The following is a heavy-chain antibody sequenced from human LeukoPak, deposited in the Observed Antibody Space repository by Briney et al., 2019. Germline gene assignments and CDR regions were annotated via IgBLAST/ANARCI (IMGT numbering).Heavy chain of an antibody. Sequence: GGSLRLSCAASGFTFSSYAMSWVRQAPEKGLEWVSAISGRDGYTYYADSVKSRFTISRDNSKDTLFLHMSSLRAEDTAVYYCAKGTIAAAGTDCDYWGQGTQVTVSS. CDR3: AKGTIAAAGTDCDY. CDR1: GFTFSSYA. D-gene: IGHD6-13*01. J-gene: IGHJ4*02. V-gene: IGHV3-23*01. CDR2: ISGRDGYT.